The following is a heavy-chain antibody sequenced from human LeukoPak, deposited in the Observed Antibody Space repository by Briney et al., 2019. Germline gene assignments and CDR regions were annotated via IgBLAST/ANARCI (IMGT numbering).Heavy chain of an antibody. CDR3: ARAKYDSSGYYWFDP. CDR1: GGTFSSYT. Sequence: ASVKVSCKASGGTFSSYTISWVRQAPGQGLEWMGWISAYNGYTKYAEKLQGRVTMTTDTSTSTAYMELRSLRSDDTAVYYCARAKYDSSGYYWFDPWGQGTLVTVSS. CDR2: ISAYNGYT. J-gene: IGHJ5*02. V-gene: IGHV1-18*01. D-gene: IGHD3-22*01.